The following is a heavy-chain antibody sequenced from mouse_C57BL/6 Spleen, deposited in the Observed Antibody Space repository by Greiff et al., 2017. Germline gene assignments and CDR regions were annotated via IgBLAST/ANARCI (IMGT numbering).Heavy chain of an antibody. CDR1: GYAFSSYW. Sequence: VQLQQSGAELVKPGASVKISYKASGYAFSSYWMNWVKQRPGKGLEWIGQIYPGDGDTNYNGKFKGKATLTADKSSSTAYMQLSSLTSEDSAVYFCARRDSGYSFAYWGQGTLVTVSA. D-gene: IGHD3-2*02. J-gene: IGHJ3*01. CDR2: IYPGDGDT. V-gene: IGHV1-80*01. CDR3: ARRDSGYSFAY.